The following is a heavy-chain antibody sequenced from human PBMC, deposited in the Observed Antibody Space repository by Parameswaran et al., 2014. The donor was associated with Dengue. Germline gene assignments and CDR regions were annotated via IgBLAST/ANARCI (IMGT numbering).Heavy chain of an antibody. V-gene: IGHV2-5*01. Sequence: PGKALEWLALIYWNDDKRYSPSLKSRLTITKDTSKNQVVLTMTNMDPVDTATYYCAHRRRTYSGYDSDFDYWGQGTLVTVSS. CDR2: IYWNDDK. J-gene: IGHJ4*02. D-gene: IGHD5-12*01. CDR3: AHRRRTYSGYDSDFDY.